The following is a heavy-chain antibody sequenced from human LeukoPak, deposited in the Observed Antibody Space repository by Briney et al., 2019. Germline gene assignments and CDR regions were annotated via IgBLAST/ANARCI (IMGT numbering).Heavy chain of an antibody. CDR3: AKPKAAYYYDCSGYYLDY. Sequence: GGSLRLSCAASGFTFSSYGMHWVRQAPGKGLEWVAVISYDGSNKYYADSVKGRFTISRDNSKNTLYLQMNSLRAEDTAVYYCAKPKAAYYYDCSGYYLDYWGQGTLVTVSS. D-gene: IGHD3-22*01. CDR2: ISYDGSNK. V-gene: IGHV3-30*18. J-gene: IGHJ4*02. CDR1: GFTFSSYG.